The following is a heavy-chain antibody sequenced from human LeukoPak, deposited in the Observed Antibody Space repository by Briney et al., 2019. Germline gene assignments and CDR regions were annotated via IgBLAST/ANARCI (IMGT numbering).Heavy chain of an antibody. CDR1: GFTVSTNY. Sequence: GGSLRLSCVASGFTVSTNYMSWVRQAPGKGLEWVSVIYSGGSTYYADSVKGRFTISRDNSKNTLYLQMNSLRAEDTAVYYCAGDRIVVVPADFDYWGQGTLVTVSS. CDR3: AGDRIVVVPADFDY. V-gene: IGHV3-53*01. J-gene: IGHJ4*02. D-gene: IGHD2-2*01. CDR2: IYSGGST.